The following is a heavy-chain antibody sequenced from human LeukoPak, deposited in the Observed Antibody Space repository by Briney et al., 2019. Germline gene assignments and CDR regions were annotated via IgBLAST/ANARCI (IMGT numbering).Heavy chain of an antibody. CDR3: ASGWFGELSLDY. CDR1: GFTFNNYA. V-gene: IGHV3-23*01. D-gene: IGHD3-10*01. J-gene: IGHJ4*02. Sequence: GGSLRLSCVASGFTFNNYAMTWVRQAPGKGLEWVSAISGSGYSTYYADSVKGRFTISRDNSKNTLYLQMNSLRAEDTAVYYCASGWFGELSLDYWGQGTLVTVSS. CDR2: ISGSGYST.